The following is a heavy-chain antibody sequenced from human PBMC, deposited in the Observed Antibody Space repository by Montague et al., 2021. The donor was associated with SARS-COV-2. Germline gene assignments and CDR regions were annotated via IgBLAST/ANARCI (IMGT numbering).Heavy chain of an antibody. V-gene: IGHV4-39*01. Sequence: SETLSLTCTVSGGSISSSSYYWGWIRQPPGKGLEWIGSISYSGSTDYNPSLKSRVTISVDTSKSQFSLKLSSVTAADTAVYYCASMVRAQVYYFDYWGQGTLVTVSS. CDR1: GGSISSSSYY. D-gene: IGHD3-10*01. J-gene: IGHJ4*02. CDR2: ISYSGST. CDR3: ASMVRAQVYYFDY.